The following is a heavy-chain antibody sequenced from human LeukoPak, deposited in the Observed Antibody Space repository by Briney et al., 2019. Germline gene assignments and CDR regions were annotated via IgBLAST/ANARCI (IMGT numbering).Heavy chain of an antibody. J-gene: IGHJ4*02. Sequence: ASVKVSCKASGYTFTSYDINWVRQATGQGLEWMGWMNPNSGNTGYAQKFQGRVTMTRNTSISTAYMELSSLRSEDTAVYYCARVARKGYCSSTSCYDLGYWGQGTLVTVSS. D-gene: IGHD2-2*01. CDR3: ARVARKGYCSSTSCYDLGY. CDR2: MNPNSGNT. CDR1: GYTFTSYD. V-gene: IGHV1-8*01.